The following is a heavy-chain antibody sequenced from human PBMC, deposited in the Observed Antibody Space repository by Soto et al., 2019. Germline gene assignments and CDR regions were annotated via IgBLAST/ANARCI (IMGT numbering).Heavy chain of an antibody. CDR1: GYTFTGYY. V-gene: IGHV1-2*04. CDR2: INPNSGGT. D-gene: IGHD3-3*01. CDR3: ARDSYYDFWSGYYYYYYGMDV. J-gene: IGHJ6*02. Sequence: ASVKVSCKASGYTFTGYYMHCVRQAPGQGLEWMGWINPNSGGTNYAQKFQGWVTMTRDTSISTAYMELSRLRSDDTAVYYCARDSYYDFWSGYYYYYYGMDVWGQGTTVTVSS.